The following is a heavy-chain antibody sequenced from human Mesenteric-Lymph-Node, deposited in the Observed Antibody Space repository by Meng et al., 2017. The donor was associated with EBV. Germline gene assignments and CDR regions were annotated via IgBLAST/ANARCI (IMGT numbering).Heavy chain of an antibody. CDR3: ARGTVAGTHLDY. CDR2: IYHSGST. D-gene: IGHD6-19*01. Sequence: QIQPQLPGLGGVTPSEPLYLPVLCPVVSISSISWWSWFRQPPGKGLEWIGEIYHSGSTNYNPSLKSRVTISVDKSKNQFSLKLSSVTAADTAVYYCARGTVAGTHLDYWAQGTLVTVSS. CDR1: VVSISSISW. V-gene: IGHV4-4*02. J-gene: IGHJ4*02.